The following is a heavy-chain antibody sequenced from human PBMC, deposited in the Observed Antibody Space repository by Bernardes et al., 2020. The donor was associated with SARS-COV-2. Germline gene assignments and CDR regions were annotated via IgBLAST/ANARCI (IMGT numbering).Heavy chain of an antibody. D-gene: IGHD5-18*01. CDR3: ARETNVDTATDY. CDR2: INSDGSST. CDR1: GFTFSSYW. Sequence: GGSLRLSCATSGFTFSSYWMHWVRQAPGKGLVWVSRINSDGSSTTYADSVKGRFTISRDNAKDTLYLQMNSLRAEDTAVYYCARETNVDTATDYWGQGTLVTVSS. J-gene: IGHJ4*02. V-gene: IGHV3-74*01.